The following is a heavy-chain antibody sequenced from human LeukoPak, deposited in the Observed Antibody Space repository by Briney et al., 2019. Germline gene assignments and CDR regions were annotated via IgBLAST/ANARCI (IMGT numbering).Heavy chain of an antibody. CDR2: INPHSGGT. J-gene: IGHJ6*03. V-gene: IGHV1-2*02. D-gene: IGHD2-21*01. CDR1: GSTFSAYS. Sequence: ASVKVSCKTSGSTFSAYSINWVRQAPGQGPEWMGWINPHSGGTNYAQKFQGKVTMTWDTSLSTAYMALTSLTSADRAVYYCATEGGGDYYHFMDVWGNGTTVTVSS. CDR3: ATEGGGDYYHFMDV.